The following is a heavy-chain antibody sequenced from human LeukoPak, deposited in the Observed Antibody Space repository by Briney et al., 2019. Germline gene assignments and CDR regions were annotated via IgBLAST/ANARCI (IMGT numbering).Heavy chain of an antibody. V-gene: IGHV3-53*01. D-gene: IGHD3-22*01. Sequence: GGSLRLSRAASGFTDNNNYMSWVRQAPGKGLEWVSVLYSDGNTYYADSVKGRFTISRDNSRNTLYLQMNSLRAEDTAVYYCARGPRYDSSGYPFDYWGQGTLVTVSS. CDR3: ARGPRYDSSGYPFDY. J-gene: IGHJ4*02. CDR1: GFTDNNNY. CDR2: LYSDGNT.